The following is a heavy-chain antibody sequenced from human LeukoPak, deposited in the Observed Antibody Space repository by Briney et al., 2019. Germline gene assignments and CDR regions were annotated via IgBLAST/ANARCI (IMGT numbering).Heavy chain of an antibody. Sequence: GASVKVSCKASGYTVTSYGISWVRQAPGQGLEWMGWISAYNGNTNYAQKLQGRVTMTTGTSTSTAYMELRSLRSDDTAVYYCARYGRIAAAGYYFDYWGQGTLVTVSS. J-gene: IGHJ4*02. CDR1: GYTVTSYG. CDR3: ARYGRIAAAGYYFDY. CDR2: ISAYNGNT. D-gene: IGHD6-13*01. V-gene: IGHV1-18*01.